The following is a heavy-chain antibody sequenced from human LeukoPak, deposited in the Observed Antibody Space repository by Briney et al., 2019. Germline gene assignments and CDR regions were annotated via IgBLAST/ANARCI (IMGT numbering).Heavy chain of an antibody. Sequence: PSGTLSLTCAVSGGSISSSNWWSWVRQPPGKGLEWMGEIYHSGSTNYNPSLKSRVTISVDKSKNQFSLKLSSVTAADTAVYYCARDRVGVAGMGREYDYWGQGTLVTVSS. CDR1: GGSISSSNW. CDR2: IYHSGST. V-gene: IGHV4-4*02. CDR3: ARDRVGVAGMGREYDY. J-gene: IGHJ4*02. D-gene: IGHD6-19*01.